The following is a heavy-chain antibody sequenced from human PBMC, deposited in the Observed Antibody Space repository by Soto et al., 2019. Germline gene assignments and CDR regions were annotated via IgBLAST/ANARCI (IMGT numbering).Heavy chain of an antibody. CDR2: ISGSGGST. Sequence: EVQLLESGGGLVQPGGSLRLSCAASGFTFSSYAMSWVRQAPGKGLEWVSAISGSGGSTYYADSVKGRFTISRDNSKNTLYLQINSLSAEDTAVYYCAKDRWVAVPASDYWGQGTLVTVSS. D-gene: IGHD6-19*01. CDR3: AKDRWVAVPASDY. V-gene: IGHV3-23*01. CDR1: GFTFSSYA. J-gene: IGHJ4*02.